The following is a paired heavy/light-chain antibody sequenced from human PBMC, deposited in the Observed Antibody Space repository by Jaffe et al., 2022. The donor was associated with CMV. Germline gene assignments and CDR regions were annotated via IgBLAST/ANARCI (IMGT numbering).Heavy chain of an antibody. J-gene: IGHJ6*03. CDR3: ARGARSSSTSYVPYYYYYMDV. Sequence: QVQLQESGPGLVKPSETLSLTCTVSGGSISSYYWSWIRQPPGKGLEWIGYIYYSGSTNYNPSLKSRVTISVDTSKNQFSLKLSSVTAADTAVYYCARGARSSSTSYVPYYYYYMDVWGKGTTVTVSS. CDR2: IYYSGST. CDR1: GGSISSYY. D-gene: IGHD2-2*01. V-gene: IGHV4-59*01.
Light chain of an antibody. V-gene: IGKV3-20*01. CDR2: GAS. CDR3: QQYGSSQTWT. Sequence: EIVLTQSPGTLSLSPGERATLSCRASQSVSSSYLAWYQQKPGQAPRLLIYGASSRATGIPDRFSGSGSGTDFTLTISRLEPEDFAVYYCQQYGSSQTWTFGQGTKVEIK. J-gene: IGKJ1*01. CDR1: QSVSSSY.